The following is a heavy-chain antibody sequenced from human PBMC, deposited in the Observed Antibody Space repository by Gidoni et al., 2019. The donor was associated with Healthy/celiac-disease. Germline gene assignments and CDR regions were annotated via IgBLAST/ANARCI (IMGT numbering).Heavy chain of an antibody. Sequence: QVQLQESGPGLVKPSQTLSLTCTVSVGSISSGGYYWSWIRQHPGKGLEWIGYIYYSGSTYYNPSLKSRVTISVDTSKNQFSLKLSSVTAADTAVYYCARASGYYYDSSGYYPEYFQHWGQGTLVTVSS. CDR1: VGSISSGGYY. V-gene: IGHV4-31*03. J-gene: IGHJ1*01. CDR2: IYYSGST. CDR3: ARASGYYYDSSGYYPEYFQH. D-gene: IGHD3-22*01.